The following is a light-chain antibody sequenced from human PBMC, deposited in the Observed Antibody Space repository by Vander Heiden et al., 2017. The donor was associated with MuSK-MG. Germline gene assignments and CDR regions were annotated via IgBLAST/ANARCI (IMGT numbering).Light chain of an antibody. Sequence: IVMTQSPGSLAVSLGERATINCKSSQSVLYSSNNKNYLAWYQQKPGQPPKLLIYWASTRESVVPDRFSGSGSGTDFTLTISSLQAEDVAVYYCQHYYSTPRTFGQGTKVEIK. CDR2: WAS. V-gene: IGKV4-1*01. CDR1: QSVLYSSNNKNY. J-gene: IGKJ1*01. CDR3: QHYYSTPRT.